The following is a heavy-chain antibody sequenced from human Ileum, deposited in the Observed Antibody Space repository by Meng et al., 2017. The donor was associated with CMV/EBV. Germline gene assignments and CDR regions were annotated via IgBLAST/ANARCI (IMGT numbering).Heavy chain of an antibody. J-gene: IGHJ4*02. V-gene: IGHV3-23*01. Sequence: FLSYVMGWVRQAPGKGLEWVSDISGSGDNTHYSDSVKGRFTLSRDNSKSTLYLQMNSLKAEDTATYYCVRLVDFWTGRYREEQYFHYWGQGALVTVSS. CDR1: FLSYV. CDR2: ISGSGDNT. D-gene: IGHD3/OR15-3a*01. CDR3: VRLVDFWTGRYREEQYFHY.